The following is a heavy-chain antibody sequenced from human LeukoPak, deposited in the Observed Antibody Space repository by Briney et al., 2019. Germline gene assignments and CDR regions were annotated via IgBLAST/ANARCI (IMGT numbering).Heavy chain of an antibody. CDR1: GFTFSSYW. CDR2: ISSSSSTI. D-gene: IGHD3-10*01. Sequence: PGGSLRLSWAASGFTFSSYWMHWVRQAPGKGLEWVSYISSSSSTIYYADSVKGRFTISRDNAKNSLYLQMNSLRDEDTAVYYCARTVTYYGSGCYYYNYFDYWGQGTLVTVSS. V-gene: IGHV3-48*02. CDR3: ARTVTYYGSGCYYYNYFDY. J-gene: IGHJ4*02.